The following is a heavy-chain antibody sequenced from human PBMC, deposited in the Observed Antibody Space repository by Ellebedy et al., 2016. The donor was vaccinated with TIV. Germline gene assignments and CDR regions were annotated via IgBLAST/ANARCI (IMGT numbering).Heavy chain of an antibody. CDR2: ISGSGGNT. J-gene: IGHJ4*02. V-gene: IGHV3-23*01. CDR1: GFTFSNYA. D-gene: IGHD4-17*01. CDR3: AKDRLRFLDY. Sequence: GESLKISCAASGFTFSNYAMNWVRQAPGKGLEWVSAISGSGGNTYYADSAKGRFTISRDNSKNTLYLQMNSLRAEDTAVYYCAKDRLRFLDYWGQGTLVTVSS.